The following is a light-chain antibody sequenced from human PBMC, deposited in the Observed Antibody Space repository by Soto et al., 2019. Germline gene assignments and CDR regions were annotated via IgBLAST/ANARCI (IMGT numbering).Light chain of an antibody. CDR3: QQYGTSPQT. J-gene: IGKJ1*01. CDR1: QRVSSTC. Sequence: EIVLTQSPGTLSLSPGERATLSCRASQRVSSTCLAWYRQKPGQAPRLLIYGASSRATGIPDRTSGSGSGTDFTLTIDRLEPEDFAVYYCQQYGTSPQTFGQGTKVEIK. CDR2: GAS. V-gene: IGKV3-20*01.